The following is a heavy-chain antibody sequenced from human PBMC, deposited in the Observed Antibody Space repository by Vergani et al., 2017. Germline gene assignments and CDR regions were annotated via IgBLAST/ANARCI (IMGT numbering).Heavy chain of an antibody. J-gene: IGHJ5*02. CDR3: AKGTWDYDLWRGYSWFDP. D-gene: IGHD3-3*01. V-gene: IGHV3-23*01. CDR2: ISGSGGST. CDR1: GFTFSSYA. Sequence: EVQVLESGGGLVQPGGSLRLSCAASGFTFSSYAMSWVRQAPGKGLEWVSAISGSGGSTYYADSVQGRFTISRDNSKNTLYLQMNSLRAEDTAVYYCAKGTWDYDLWRGYSWFDPWGQGTLVTVSS.